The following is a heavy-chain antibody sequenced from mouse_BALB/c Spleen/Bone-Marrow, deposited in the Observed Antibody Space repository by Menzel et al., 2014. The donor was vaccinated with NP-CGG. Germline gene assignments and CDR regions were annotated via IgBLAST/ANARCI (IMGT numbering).Heavy chain of an antibody. CDR1: GLTFSSYA. D-gene: IGHD2-10*02. J-gene: IGHJ4*01. CDR2: ISSGGSYT. CDR3: ARRGYGNYVGYAMDY. V-gene: IGHV5-9-3*01. Sequence: VQLQQSGGGLVKPGGSLKLSCAASGLTFSSYAMSWVRQTPEKRLEWVATISSGGSYTYYPDSVKGRFTISRDNAKNTLYLQMSSLRSEDTAMYYCARRGYGNYVGYAMDYWGQGTSVTVSS.